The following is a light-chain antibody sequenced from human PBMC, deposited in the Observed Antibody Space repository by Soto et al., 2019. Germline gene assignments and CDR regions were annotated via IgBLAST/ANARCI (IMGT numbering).Light chain of an antibody. V-gene: IGKV3-15*01. CDR1: QSVSSN. CDR3: QQYKNWPT. Sequence: EIVLTQSPGTLSLSPGERATLSCGACQSVSSNYLVWYQQNPGQTPRLLIYGASTRATGIPARFSGSGSGTELTLTINSLQSEDFAVYFCQQYKNWPTCGQGTKVDIK. J-gene: IGKJ1*01. CDR2: GAS.